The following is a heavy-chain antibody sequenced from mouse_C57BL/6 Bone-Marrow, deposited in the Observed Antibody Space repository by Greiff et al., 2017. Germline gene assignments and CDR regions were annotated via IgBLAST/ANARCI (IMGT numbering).Heavy chain of an antibody. D-gene: IGHD4-1*01. CDR2: IDPSDSYT. CDR1: GYTFTSYW. Sequence: QVQLQQPGAELVMPGASVKLSCKASGYTFTSYWMHWVKQRPGQGLEWIGEIDPSDSYTNYNQKFKGKSTLTVDKSSSTAYMQLSSLASEDSAVYYCARDWYFDYGGQGTTLTVSS. CDR3: ARDWYFDY. J-gene: IGHJ2*01. V-gene: IGHV1-69*01.